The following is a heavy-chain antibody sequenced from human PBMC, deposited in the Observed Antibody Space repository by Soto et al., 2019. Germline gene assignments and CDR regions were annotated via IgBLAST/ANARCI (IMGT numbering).Heavy chain of an antibody. D-gene: IGHD3-3*01. CDR3: AGSSPRVVSPCDY. CDR2: SYYSGST. CDR1: GGSIISYY. V-gene: IGHV4-59*01. Sequence: QVQLQESGPGLVKPSETLSLTCIVSGGSIISYYWSWIRQPPGKGLEWIGHSYYSGSTNYNPSLKRLATISVDTSKNHFSLKLSPVTAADTAEYYWAGSSPRVVSPCDYWGQGTLVTVSS. J-gene: IGHJ4*02.